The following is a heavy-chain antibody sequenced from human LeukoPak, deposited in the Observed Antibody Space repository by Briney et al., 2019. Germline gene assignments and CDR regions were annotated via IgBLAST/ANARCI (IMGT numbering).Heavy chain of an antibody. CDR3: ARGYGSGSYIWFDP. Sequence: ASVKVSCKASGGTFSSYAISWVRQAPGQGLEWMGGIIPIFGTANYAQKFQGRVTITADESTSTAYMELSSLRSEDTAVYYCARGYGSGSYIWFDPWGQGTLVTVSS. J-gene: IGHJ5*02. D-gene: IGHD3-10*01. V-gene: IGHV1-69*01. CDR1: GGTFSSYA. CDR2: IIPIFGTA.